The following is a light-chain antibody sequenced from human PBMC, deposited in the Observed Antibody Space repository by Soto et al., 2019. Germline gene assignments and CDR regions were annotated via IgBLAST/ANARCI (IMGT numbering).Light chain of an antibody. Sequence: EIVLTQSPGTLSLSPGERVTLSCRASQSVSSTNLAWYQQKPGQAPRLLMYGASRRATGISERFSGSGSGTDFTLSISRLEPEDFAVYYCQQFGSSPLFTFGGGTKVEIK. CDR2: GAS. CDR1: QSVSSTN. J-gene: IGKJ4*01. V-gene: IGKV3-20*01. CDR3: QQFGSSPLFT.